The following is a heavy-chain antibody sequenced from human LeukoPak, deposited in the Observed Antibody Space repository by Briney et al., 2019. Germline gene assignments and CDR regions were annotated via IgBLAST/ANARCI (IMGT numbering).Heavy chain of an antibody. Sequence: GGSLRLSCAASGFTFSSYWMHWVRQAPGKGLEWVAVISYDGSNKYYADSVKGRFTISRDNSKNTLYLQMNSLRAEDTAVYYCADDYGGNSGLGAFDYWGQGTLVTVSS. CDR2: ISYDGSNK. D-gene: IGHD4-23*01. CDR1: GFTFSSYW. V-gene: IGHV3-30-3*01. CDR3: ADDYGGNSGLGAFDY. J-gene: IGHJ4*02.